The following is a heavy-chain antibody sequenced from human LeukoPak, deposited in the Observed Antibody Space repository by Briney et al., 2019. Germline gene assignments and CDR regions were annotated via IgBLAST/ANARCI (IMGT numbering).Heavy chain of an antibody. J-gene: IGHJ4*02. D-gene: IGHD3-10*01. CDR1: GGSISRYY. V-gene: IGHV4-59*01. CDR2: IYYSGST. Sequence: PSETLSLTCTVSGGSISRYYWSWIRQPPGKGLDWIGYIYYSGSTNYNPSLKSRVTISLDTSENQFSLRLTSVIAADTAVYYCARTVVRGVSPFDYWGQGTLVTVPS. CDR3: ARTVVRGVSPFDY.